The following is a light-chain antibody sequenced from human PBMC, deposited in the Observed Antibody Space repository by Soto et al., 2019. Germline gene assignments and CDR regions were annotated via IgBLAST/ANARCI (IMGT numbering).Light chain of an antibody. CDR2: GNR. Sequence: QSVLTQPPSVSGAPGQRVTISCTGSSSNIGAGYDVHWYQQLPGTAPKLVIYGNRNRPSGVPDRFSGSKSGTSASLAITGLQAEDEADYYCSSYTSSTTLVIGGGTKLTVL. CDR3: SSYTSSTTLV. J-gene: IGLJ3*02. CDR1: SSNIGAGYD. V-gene: IGLV1-40*01.